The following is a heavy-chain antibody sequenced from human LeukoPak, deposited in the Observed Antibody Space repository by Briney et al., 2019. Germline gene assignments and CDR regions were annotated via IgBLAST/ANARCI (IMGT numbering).Heavy chain of an antibody. J-gene: IGHJ4*02. Sequence: ASVKVSCKASGYTFTSYYIHWVRQAPGQGLEWVGIINPSAGSTKYAQKFKGRVTMTRDTSTSTVYMELSSLRSEDTAVYYCAGGAVSDFDYWGQGTLVTVSS. CDR1: GYTFTSYY. CDR2: INPSAGST. V-gene: IGHV1-46*01. D-gene: IGHD1-26*01. CDR3: AGGAVSDFDY.